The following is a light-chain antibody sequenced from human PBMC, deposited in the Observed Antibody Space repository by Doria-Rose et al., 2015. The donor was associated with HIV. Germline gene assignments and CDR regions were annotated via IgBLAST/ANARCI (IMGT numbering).Light chain of an antibody. Sequence: EIVLTQSPGTLSLSPGERATLSCRASQSFSSTYLAWYQQKPGQAPSLLIYDGSTSATGIPDRFSASGSGTDLTLTINRLEPEDFALYYCHQYGTSWTFGQGTKEEI. V-gene: IGKV3-20*01. CDR1: QSFSSTY. J-gene: IGKJ1*01. CDR3: HQYGTSWT. CDR2: DGS.